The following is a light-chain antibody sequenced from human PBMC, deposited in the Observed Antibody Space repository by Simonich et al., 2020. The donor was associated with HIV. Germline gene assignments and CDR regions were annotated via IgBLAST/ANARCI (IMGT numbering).Light chain of an antibody. Sequence: DIVMTQSPDSLAVSLGERATINCKSSRSVLYSSNNKNYLAWYKQKPGQPPKRLIYWASTRESGVPDRFRDSGSGTDFTLTISSLQAEDVAFYYCQQYYSTPPTFGQGTKVEIK. CDR2: WAS. CDR3: QQYYSTPPT. J-gene: IGKJ1*01. CDR1: RSVLYSSNNKNY. V-gene: IGKV4-1*01.